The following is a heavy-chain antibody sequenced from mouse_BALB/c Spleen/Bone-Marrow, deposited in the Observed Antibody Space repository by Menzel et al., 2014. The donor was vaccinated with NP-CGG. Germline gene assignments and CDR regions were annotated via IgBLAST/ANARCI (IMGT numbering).Heavy chain of an antibody. V-gene: IGHV1S137*01. D-gene: IGHD1-1*01. Sequence: VQLQQSGAELVRPGVSVKISCKGSGYTFTDYAMHWVKQSHAKSLEWIGVISTYYGDASYNQKFKGKATMTVDKSSSTAYMELARLTSEDSAIYYCARDGSSWGYFDVWGAGTTVTVSS. CDR3: ARDGSSWGYFDV. J-gene: IGHJ1*01. CDR1: GYTFTDYA. CDR2: ISTYYGDA.